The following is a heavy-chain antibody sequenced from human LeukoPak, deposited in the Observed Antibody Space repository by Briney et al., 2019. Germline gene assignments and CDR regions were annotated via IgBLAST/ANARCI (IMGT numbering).Heavy chain of an antibody. CDR1: GGTFSSYA. V-gene: IGHV1-69*13. Sequence: SVKVSCRASGGTFSSYAISWVRQAPGQGLEWMGGIIPIFGTANYAQKFQGRVTITADESTSTAYMELSSLRSEDTAVYYCARDLYYDFWSGYPTFDPWGQGTLVTVSS. CDR2: IIPIFGTA. J-gene: IGHJ5*02. D-gene: IGHD3-3*01. CDR3: ARDLYYDFWSGYPTFDP.